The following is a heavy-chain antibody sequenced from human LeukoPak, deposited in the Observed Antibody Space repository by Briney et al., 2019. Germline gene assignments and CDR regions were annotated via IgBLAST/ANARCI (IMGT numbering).Heavy chain of an antibody. Sequence: GGSLRLSCPTSGFTFSSYGMHWVRQPPGKGLEWVALISYDGSNKYYADSVKGRFTISRDSTSLFLQMNSLRAEDTAIYYCAGGQGWHFDLWGRGTLITVSS. CDR1: GFTFSSYG. CDR3: AGGQGWHFDL. J-gene: IGHJ2*01. D-gene: IGHD2-15*01. CDR2: ISYDGSNK. V-gene: IGHV3-30*03.